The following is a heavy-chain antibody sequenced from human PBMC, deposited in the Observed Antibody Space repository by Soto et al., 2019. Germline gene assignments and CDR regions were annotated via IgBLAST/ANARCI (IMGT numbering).Heavy chain of an antibody. V-gene: IGHV1-69*01. CDR1: GGTFSSYA. D-gene: IGHD3-10*01. Sequence: QVPLVQSGAEVKKPGSSVTVSCKASGGTFSSYAIHWVRQAPGQGLEWMGGIIPMYGPAKYAQRFQGRVTITADESTTTVYMELTSLTYQHTAVYYCARVATMVRGVNGNWFDPYGHGTLVTISS. J-gene: IGHJ5*02. CDR3: ARVATMVRGVNGNWFDP. CDR2: IIPMYGPA.